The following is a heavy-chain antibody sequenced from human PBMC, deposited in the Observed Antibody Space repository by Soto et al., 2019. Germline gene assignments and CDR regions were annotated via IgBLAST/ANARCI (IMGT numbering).Heavy chain of an antibody. V-gene: IGHV4-59*01. Sequence: PSETVSLTCTVSGGSISSYYWSWIRQPPGKGLEWIGYIYYSGSTNYNPSLKSRVTISVDTSKNQFSLKLSSVTAADTAVYYCAREGSSGYTNFDYWGQGTLVTVSS. CDR2: IYYSGST. J-gene: IGHJ4*02. CDR3: AREGSSGYTNFDY. D-gene: IGHD3-22*01. CDR1: GGSISSYY.